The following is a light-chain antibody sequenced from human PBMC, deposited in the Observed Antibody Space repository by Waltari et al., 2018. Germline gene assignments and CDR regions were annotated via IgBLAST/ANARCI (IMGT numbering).Light chain of an antibody. CDR2: DVT. V-gene: IGLV2-14*03. Sequence: TQPASVSGSPGQSITISCTGTSSDIGVYNHVSWYQQHPGKAPKLMIYDVTNRPSGVSDRFSGSKSDYTASLTISGLQAEDEADYYCSSYTTSISYVFGTGTRVTVL. J-gene: IGLJ1*01. CDR1: SSDIGVYNH. CDR3: SSYTTSISYV.